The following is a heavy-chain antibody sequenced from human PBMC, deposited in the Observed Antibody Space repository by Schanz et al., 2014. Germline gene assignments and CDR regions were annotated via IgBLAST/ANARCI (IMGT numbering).Heavy chain of an antibody. CDR2: ISSSGNGI. V-gene: IGHV3-48*03. D-gene: IGHD3-3*01. CDR3: ARYGFRKFGVVYGLAV. CDR1: GFTFSNCD. Sequence: VHLEESGGGLVQPGGSQRLSCAVSGFTFSNCDMTWVRQAPGKGLEWVSSISSSGNGINYPDSVEGRFTISRDNAKNSVYLQMNSLRVEDTAVYYCARYGFRKFGVVYGLAVWGQGTTVTVS. J-gene: IGHJ6*02.